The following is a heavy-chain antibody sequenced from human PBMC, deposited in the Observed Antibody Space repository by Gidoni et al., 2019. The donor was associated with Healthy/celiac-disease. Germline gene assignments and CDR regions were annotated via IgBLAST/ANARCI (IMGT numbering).Heavy chain of an antibody. CDR2: IYWNDDK. D-gene: IGHD5-12*01. J-gene: IGHJ4*02. CDR1: GFSLSTSGVG. CDR3: AHSRVPGYSGYLRSKYYFDY. V-gene: IGHV2-5*01. Sequence: QITLKASGPTLVKPTQTLTLTCTFSGFSLSTSGVGVGWIRQPPGKALEWLALIYWNDDKRYSPSLKSRLTITKDTSKNQVVLTMTNMDPVDTATYYCAHSRVPGYSGYLRSKYYFDYWGQGTLVTVSS.